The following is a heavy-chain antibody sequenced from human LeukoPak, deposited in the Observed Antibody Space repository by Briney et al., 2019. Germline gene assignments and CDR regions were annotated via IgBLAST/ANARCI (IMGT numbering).Heavy chain of an antibody. CDR1: GFTFSSYA. D-gene: IGHD3-22*01. CDR3: AKLAPYYYDSSGYSEAFDI. CDR2: ISGSGGST. V-gene: IGHV3-23*01. J-gene: IGHJ3*02. Sequence: GRSLRLSCAASGFTFSSYAMHWVRQAPGKGLEWVSAISGSGGSTYYADSVKGRFTISRDNSKNTLYLQMNSLRAEDTAVYYCAKLAPYYYDSSGYSEAFDIWGQGTMVTVSS.